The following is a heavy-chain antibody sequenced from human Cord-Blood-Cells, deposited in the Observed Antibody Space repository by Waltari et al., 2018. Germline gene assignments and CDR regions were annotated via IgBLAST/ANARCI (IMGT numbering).Heavy chain of an antibody. CDR1: GFTVSSNY. Sequence: EVQLVESGGGLVQPGGSLRLSCAASGFTVSSNYMSWVRQAPGKGLEWVSVIYSGGSTYYADAVKGRFTISRHNSKNTRYLQMNSLRAEDTAVYYCAGIAAAGNDAFDIWGQGTMVTVSS. CDR2: IYSGGST. J-gene: IGHJ3*02. D-gene: IGHD6-13*01. V-gene: IGHV3-53*04. CDR3: AGIAAAGNDAFDI.